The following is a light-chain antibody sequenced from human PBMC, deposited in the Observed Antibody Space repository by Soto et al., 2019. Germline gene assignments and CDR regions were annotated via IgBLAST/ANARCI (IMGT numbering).Light chain of an antibody. CDR1: HSVSSN. Sequence: EIVMTQSPATLSVSPGERATLSCRASHSVSSNLAWYQQKPGQAPRLLIYGASTRATGIPARFSGSGSGTEFTLTISSLQSEDFATYYCQQANSFPLTFGGGTKVEI. CDR2: GAS. V-gene: IGKV3-15*01. J-gene: IGKJ4*01. CDR3: QQANSFPLT.